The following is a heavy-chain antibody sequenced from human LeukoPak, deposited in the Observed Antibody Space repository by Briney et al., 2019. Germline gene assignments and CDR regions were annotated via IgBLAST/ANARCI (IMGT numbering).Heavy chain of an antibody. D-gene: IGHD3-10*01. CDR2: IDTTGDT. Sequence: GGSLRLSCAASGFTFSSYDMHWVRQGTGKGLEWVSAIDTTGDTYYPGSVKGRFTISRENSKSSLYLQMNSLRAEDTAVYYCARDYEGGGSGSYYAFDIWGQGAMVTVSS. J-gene: IGHJ3*02. V-gene: IGHV3-13*01. CDR1: GFTFSSYD. CDR3: ARDYEGGGSGSYYAFDI.